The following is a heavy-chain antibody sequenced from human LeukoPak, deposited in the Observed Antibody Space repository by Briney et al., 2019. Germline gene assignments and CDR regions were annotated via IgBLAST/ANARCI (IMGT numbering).Heavy chain of an antibody. CDR1: GYTFTGYY. D-gene: IGHD3-10*01. Sequence: GASVKVSCKASGYTFTGYYMHWVRQAPGQGLEWMGWINPNSGGTNYAQKFQGRDTMTRDTSISTAYMELSRLRSDDTVVYYCARDRMYYYGSGSFDEYFQHWGQGTLVTVSS. V-gene: IGHV1-2*02. CDR3: ARDRMYYYGSGSFDEYFQH. CDR2: INPNSGGT. J-gene: IGHJ1*01.